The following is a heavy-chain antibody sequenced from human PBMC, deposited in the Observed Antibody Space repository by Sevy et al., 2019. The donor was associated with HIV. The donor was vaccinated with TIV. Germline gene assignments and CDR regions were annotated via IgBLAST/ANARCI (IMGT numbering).Heavy chain of an antibody. Sequence: SDTLSLTCAVSGYSISSDYYWGWIRQPPGKGLEWIGIIYHNGYSYYNPSLKSRVTISVDTSKNQFSLMLSSVTAADTAVYYCARAIGTQVAGLYYFDYWGQGTLVTVSS. CDR3: ARAIGTQVAGLYYFDY. J-gene: IGHJ4*02. CDR1: GYSISSDYY. V-gene: IGHV4-38-2*01. D-gene: IGHD6-19*01. CDR2: IYHNGYS.